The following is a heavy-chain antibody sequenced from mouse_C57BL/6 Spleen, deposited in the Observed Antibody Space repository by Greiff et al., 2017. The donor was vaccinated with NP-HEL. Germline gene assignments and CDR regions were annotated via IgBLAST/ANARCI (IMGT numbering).Heavy chain of an antibody. J-gene: IGHJ3*01. D-gene: IGHD1-1*01. Sequence: VQLQQPGAELVKPGASVKLSCKASGYTFTSYWMHWVKQRPGQGLEWIGMIHPNSGSTNYNEKFKSKATLTVDKSSSTAYMQLSSLTSEDSAVYYCARGRDYYGSSPFAYWGQGTLVTVSA. CDR1: GYTFTSYW. V-gene: IGHV1-64*01. CDR2: IHPNSGST. CDR3: ARGRDYYGSSPFAY.